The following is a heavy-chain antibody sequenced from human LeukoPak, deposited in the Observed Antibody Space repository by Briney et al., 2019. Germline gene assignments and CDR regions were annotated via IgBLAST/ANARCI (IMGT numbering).Heavy chain of an antibody. J-gene: IGHJ6*03. CDR3: ARYPILVVPYYMDV. D-gene: IGHD2-2*01. V-gene: IGHV3-7*01. Sequence: GRSPSLSCAASGFASSGYWMSWVRQAPGKGLEWGADIKQDGSVEYYVKSVKGRFTISRDNAKNSLYLQMNILRAEDTAVDYWARYPILVVPYYMDVWGKGTTVTVSS. CDR1: GFASSGYW. CDR2: IKQDGSVE.